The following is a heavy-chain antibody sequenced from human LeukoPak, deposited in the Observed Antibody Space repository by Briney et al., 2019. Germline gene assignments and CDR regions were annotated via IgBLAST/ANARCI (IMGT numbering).Heavy chain of an antibody. CDR3: AMIYTTVVTGFDY. J-gene: IGHJ4*02. CDR2: IYYSGST. Sequence: SETLSLTCTVSGGSISSSSYYWGWIRQPPGKGLEWIGSIYYSGSTYYNPSLKSRVTISVDTSKNQFSLKLSSVTAADTAVYYCAMIYTTVVTGFDYWGQGTLVTVSS. CDR1: GGSISSSSYY. D-gene: IGHD4-23*01. V-gene: IGHV4-39*07.